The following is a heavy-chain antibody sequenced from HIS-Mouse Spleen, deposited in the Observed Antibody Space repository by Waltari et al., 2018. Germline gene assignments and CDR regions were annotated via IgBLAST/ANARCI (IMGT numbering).Heavy chain of an antibody. V-gene: IGHV4-39*01. J-gene: IGHJ5*02. CDR3: ARKRTASGWFDP. CDR1: GGSLRTSRYY. CDR2: IYYSGST. Sequence: QLQLQESGPGLVQPSETLSLTCTVPGGSLRTSRYYWGWLRQPPGKGLEWIGSIYYSGSTYYNPSLKSRVTISVDTSKNQFSLKLSSVTAADTAVYYCARKRTASGWFDPWGQGTLVTVSS. D-gene: IGHD2-21*02.